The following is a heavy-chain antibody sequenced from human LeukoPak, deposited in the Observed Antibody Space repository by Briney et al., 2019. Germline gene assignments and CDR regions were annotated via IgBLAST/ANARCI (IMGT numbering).Heavy chain of an antibody. CDR2: IRSKAYGGTT. J-gene: IGHJ4*02. CDR1: GFTFGDYA. CDR3: VRTMFSSAWLLDY. D-gene: IGHD6-19*01. Sequence: GGSPRLSCTASGFTFGDYAMSWVRQAPRKGLEWVGFIRSKAYGGTTEYAASVKGRFNISRDDSKSIAYLQMNSLKTEDTAVYYCVRTMFSSAWLLDYWGQGTLVTVSS. V-gene: IGHV3-49*04.